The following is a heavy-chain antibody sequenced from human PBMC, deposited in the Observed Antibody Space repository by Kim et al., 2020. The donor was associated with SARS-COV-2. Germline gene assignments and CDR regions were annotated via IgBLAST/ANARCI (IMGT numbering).Heavy chain of an antibody. V-gene: IGHV4-39*01. CDR1: GGSISSSNYY. Sequence: SETLSLTCTVSGGSISSSNYYWGWIRQPPGKGLEWIGNIFYSGSTYYNPSLKSRVTISVDTSKNQFSLKLSSVTAADTAVYYCGSRPPYYYYGMDVWGQG. CDR3: GSRPPYYYYGMDV. CDR2: IFYSGST. J-gene: IGHJ6*02. D-gene: IGHD2-2*01.